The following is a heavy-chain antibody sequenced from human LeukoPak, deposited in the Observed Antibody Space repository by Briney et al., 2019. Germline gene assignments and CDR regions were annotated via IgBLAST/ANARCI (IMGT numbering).Heavy chain of an antibody. CDR3: ARYADSGLWFGELLHLDY. V-gene: IGHV4-39*01. CDR1: GGSISSSSYY. CDR2: IYYSGSS. J-gene: IGHJ4*02. Sequence: PSETLSLTCTVSGGSISSSSYYWGWIRQPPGKGLEWIGSIYYSGSSYNNPSLKSRVTISVDTSKNQFSLKLSSVTAADTAVYYCARYADSGLWFGELLHLDYWGQGTLVTVSS. D-gene: IGHD3-10*01.